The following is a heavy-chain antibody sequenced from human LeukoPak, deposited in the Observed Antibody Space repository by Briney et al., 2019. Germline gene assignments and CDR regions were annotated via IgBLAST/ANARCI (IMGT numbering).Heavy chain of an antibody. CDR1: GGSISSSNW. D-gene: IGHD6-13*01. CDR2: VWHSGST. V-gene: IGHV4-4*02. J-gene: IGHJ5*02. Sequence: PSGTLSLTCAVSGGSISSSNWWSWVRQPPGKGLEWIGAVWHSGSTNYNPALKSRVTISVDTSKNQFSLKLSSVTAADTAVYYCARHISSSWYLDPWGQGTLVTVSS. CDR3: ARHISSSWYLDP.